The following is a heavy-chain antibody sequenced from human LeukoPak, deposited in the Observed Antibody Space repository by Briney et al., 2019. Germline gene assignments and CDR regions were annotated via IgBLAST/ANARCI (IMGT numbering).Heavy chain of an antibody. Sequence: SETLSLTCAVYGGSFRGYYWSWIRQPPGKGLEWIGEINHSGSTNYNPSLKSRVTISVDTSKNQFSLKLSSVTAADTAVYYCARTYYDILTGYLFDPWGQGTLVTVSS. CDR2: INHSGST. CDR1: GGSFRGYY. CDR3: ARTYYDILTGYLFDP. V-gene: IGHV4-34*01. D-gene: IGHD3-9*01. J-gene: IGHJ5*02.